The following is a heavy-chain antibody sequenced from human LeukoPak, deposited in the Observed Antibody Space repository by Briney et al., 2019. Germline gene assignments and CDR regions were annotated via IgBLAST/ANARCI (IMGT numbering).Heavy chain of an antibody. D-gene: IGHD1-26*01. CDR2: VNGDGSQS. J-gene: IGHJ4*02. CDR3: ARGSDV. Sequence: GGSLRLSCAASGFTLSGYWMNWVRQVPGKGLEWVSGVNGDGSQSDYADSVKGRLTISRDNAKTTMYLQMNSLRAEDTAIYYCARGSDVWSQGTLVTVYS. CDR1: GFTLSGYW. V-gene: IGHV3-74*01.